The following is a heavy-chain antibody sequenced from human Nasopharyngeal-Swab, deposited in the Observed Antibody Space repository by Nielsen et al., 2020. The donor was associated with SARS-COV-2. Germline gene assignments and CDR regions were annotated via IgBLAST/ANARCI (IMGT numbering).Heavy chain of an antibody. CDR3: ARHPGYCSGGSCYYYYGMDV. Sequence: GESLKISCAASGFTFSSYGMHWVRQAPGKGLEWVAVIWYDGSNKYYADSVKGRFTISRDNSKNTLYLQMNSLRAEDTAVYYCARHPGYCSGGSCYYYYGMDVWGQGTTVTVSS. CDR1: GFTFSSYG. J-gene: IGHJ6*02. V-gene: IGHV3-33*01. D-gene: IGHD2-15*01. CDR2: IWYDGSNK.